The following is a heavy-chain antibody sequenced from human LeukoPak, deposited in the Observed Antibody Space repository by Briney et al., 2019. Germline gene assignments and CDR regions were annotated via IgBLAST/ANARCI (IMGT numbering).Heavy chain of an antibody. CDR2: ISSSSSYI. Sequence: PGGSLRLSCAASGFTFSSYSMNWVRQAPGKGLEWVSSISSSSSYIYYADSVKGRFTISRDNSKNTLYLQMNSLRAGDTAVYYCAKGPGNYVGWFDPWGQGTLVTVSS. D-gene: IGHD1-7*01. CDR3: AKGPGNYVGWFDP. CDR1: GFTFSSYS. V-gene: IGHV3-21*04. J-gene: IGHJ5*02.